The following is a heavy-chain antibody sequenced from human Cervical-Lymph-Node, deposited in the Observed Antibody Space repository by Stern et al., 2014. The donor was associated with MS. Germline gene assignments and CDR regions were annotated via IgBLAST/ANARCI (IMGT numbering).Heavy chain of an antibody. J-gene: IGHJ6*02. CDR1: GFTFNKYA. CDR3: AKQYFDSSGYSYYYGRDV. D-gene: IGHD3-22*01. V-gene: IGHV3-23*04. Sequence: EVQLVQSGGDLVQPGGSLRLSCAASGFTFNKYAMNWVRQAPRKGLEWDSTISGSGGRIYDDGSRKGRLTLTRDQSENTLYLQMHSLRAEDTAIYYCAKQYFDSSGYSYYYGRDVWGQGTTVTVSS. CDR2: ISGSGGRI.